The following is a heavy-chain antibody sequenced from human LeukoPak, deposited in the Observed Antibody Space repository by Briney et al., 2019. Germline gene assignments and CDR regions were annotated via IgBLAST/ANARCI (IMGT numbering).Heavy chain of an antibody. J-gene: IGHJ6*02. Sequence: GGSLRLSCAASGFTFSSYAMHWVRQAPGKGLEWVAVISYDGSNKYYADSVKGRFTISRDNSKNTLYLQMNSLRAEDTAVYYCARQYCSSTSCHYGMDVWGQGTTVTVSS. D-gene: IGHD2-2*01. CDR1: GFTFSSYA. CDR3: ARQYCSSTSCHYGMDV. CDR2: ISYDGSNK. V-gene: IGHV3-30-3*01.